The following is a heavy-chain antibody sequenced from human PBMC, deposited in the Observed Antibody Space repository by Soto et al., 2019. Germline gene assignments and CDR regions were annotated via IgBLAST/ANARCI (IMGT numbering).Heavy chain of an antibody. CDR3: ASLDTAVIKTGGY. CDR2: TTQDGSGR. D-gene: IGHD5-18*01. Sequence: EVQLVESGGGLVQPGGSLRLSYAASGLKVSSWMSWVRQAPGKGLEWVAMTTQDGSGRHYLDSLKGRFTISRDSAKNSMYLQMNSLTVEDTAMYYCASLDTAVIKTGGYWGQGTQVTVSS. J-gene: IGHJ4*02. CDR1: GLKVSSW. V-gene: IGHV3-7*01.